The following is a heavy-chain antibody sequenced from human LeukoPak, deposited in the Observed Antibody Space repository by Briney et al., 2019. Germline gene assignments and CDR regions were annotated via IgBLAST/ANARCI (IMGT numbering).Heavy chain of an antibody. J-gene: IGHJ6*04. CDR2: INPSGGST. D-gene: IGHD3-10*01. CDR3: ARTMVGGVSSYYVRDV. Sequence: ASVKVSCKASGYTFTSYYMHWVRQAPGQGLEWMGIINPSGGSTSYAQKFQGRVTMTRDTSTSTVYMELSSLRSEDTAVYYCARTMVGGVSSYYVRDVGGKGPTFTVSS. CDR1: GYTFTSYY. V-gene: IGHV1-46*01.